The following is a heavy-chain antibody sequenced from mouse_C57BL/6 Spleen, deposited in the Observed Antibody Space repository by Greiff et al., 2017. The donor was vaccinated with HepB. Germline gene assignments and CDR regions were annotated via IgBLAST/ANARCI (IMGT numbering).Heavy chain of an antibody. D-gene: IGHD2-4*01. CDR3: TSKGYCDYDGDY. V-gene: IGHV1-15*01. CDR2: IDPETGGT. CDR1: GYTFTDYE. J-gene: IGHJ2*01. Sequence: VQLQQSGAELVRPGASVTLSCKASGYTFTDYEMHWVKQTPVHGLEWIGAIDPETGGTAYNQKFKGKAILTADKSSNTAYMELRSLTSEDSAVYDCTSKGYCDYDGDYWGQGTTLTVPS.